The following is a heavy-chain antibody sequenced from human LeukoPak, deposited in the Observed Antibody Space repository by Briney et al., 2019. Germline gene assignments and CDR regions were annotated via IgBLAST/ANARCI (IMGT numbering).Heavy chain of an antibody. D-gene: IGHD6-13*01. CDR2: IYPSGST. CDR1: GGSISSYY. CDR3: ATGRWGSSWYRGFDP. J-gene: IGHJ5*02. Sequence: SETLSLTCTVSGGSISSYYWSWIRQPAGKGLEWIGRIYPSGSTYYSPSLKSRVTISVDTSKNQFSLKLSSVTAADTAVYYCATGRWGSSWYRGFDPWGQGTLVTVSS. V-gene: IGHV4-4*07.